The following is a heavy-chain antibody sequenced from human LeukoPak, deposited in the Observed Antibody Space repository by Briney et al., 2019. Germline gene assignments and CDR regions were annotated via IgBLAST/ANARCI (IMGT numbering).Heavy chain of an antibody. D-gene: IGHD6-13*01. CDR2: INHSGST. CDR1: GGSFSGYY. Sequence: SETLSLTCAVYGGSFSGYYWSWIRQPPGKGLEWIGEINHSGSTNYNPSLKSRVTISVDTSKNQFSLKLSSATAADTAVYYCARTGRAAGTSLSVYWGQGTLVTVSS. J-gene: IGHJ4*02. V-gene: IGHV4-34*01. CDR3: ARTGRAAGTSLSVY.